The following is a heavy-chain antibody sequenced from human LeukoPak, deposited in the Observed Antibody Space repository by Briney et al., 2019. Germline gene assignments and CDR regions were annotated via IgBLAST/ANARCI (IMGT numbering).Heavy chain of an antibody. CDR1: GYTFTGYY. J-gene: IGHJ4*02. V-gene: IGHV1-2*06. CDR3: ARYNWNYFDY. D-gene: IGHD1-20*01. CDR2: INPNSGGT. Sequence: ASVKVSCKASGYTFTGYYMHWVRQAPGQGFEWMGRINPNSGGTNYAQKFQGRVTMTGDTSISTAYMELSRLRSDDTAVYYCARYNWNYFDYWGQGTLVTVSS.